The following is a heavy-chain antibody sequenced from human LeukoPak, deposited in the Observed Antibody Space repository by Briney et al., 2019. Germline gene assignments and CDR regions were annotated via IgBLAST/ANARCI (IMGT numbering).Heavy chain of an antibody. Sequence: SETLSLTCAIYGGSFSSYYWNWIRQPPGKGLEWIGEIYHIGSTDYNPSLKSGVTISVDTSKNQFSLKLSSVTAADTAVYYCARGRLARGHYFDYWGQGALVTVSS. J-gene: IGHJ4*02. D-gene: IGHD3-10*01. CDR1: GGSFSSYY. V-gene: IGHV4-34*01. CDR2: IYHIGST. CDR3: ARGRLARGHYFDY.